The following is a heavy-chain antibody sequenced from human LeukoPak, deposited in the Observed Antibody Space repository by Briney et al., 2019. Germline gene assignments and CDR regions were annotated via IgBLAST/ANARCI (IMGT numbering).Heavy chain of an antibody. Sequence: SETLSLTCTVSGVSITIGTSYWGWIRQPPGKGLEWIGNIYYTGSTFYNPSLKSRLTMSVDTSNNQFSLKLSSVTAADTAVYYCAGLGGTYLNYWYFDLWGRGTLVTVSS. CDR2: IYYTGST. J-gene: IGHJ2*01. V-gene: IGHV4-39*01. CDR1: GVSITIGTSY. D-gene: IGHD1-26*01. CDR3: AGLGGTYLNYWYFDL.